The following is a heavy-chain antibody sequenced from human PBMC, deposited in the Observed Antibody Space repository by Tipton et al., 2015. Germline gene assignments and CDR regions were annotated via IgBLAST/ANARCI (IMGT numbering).Heavy chain of an antibody. CDR1: GFPFSRYA. V-gene: IGHV3-33*03. CDR2: IWHDGSDR. CDR3: ATGGRYSSPYYFDS. Sequence: RSLRLSCAASGFPFSRYAMTWVRQAPGKGLEWVARIWHDGSDRYYSDSVKGRFTISRDNSKNTLFLQMNSLRSEDTAIHYCATGGRYSSPYYFDSWGQGTLVTVSS. D-gene: IGHD6-13*01. J-gene: IGHJ4*02.